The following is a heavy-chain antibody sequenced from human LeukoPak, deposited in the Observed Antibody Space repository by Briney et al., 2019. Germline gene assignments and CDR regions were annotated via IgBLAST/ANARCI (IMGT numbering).Heavy chain of an antibody. CDR1: GGSISSFYKY. CDR3: ARYYCGSGSYYFDY. Sequence: SETLSLTCSVSGGSISSFYKYWGWVRQPPGQGLEWIGYIYYSGSTYYNPSLKSRVTMSVDTSKNQFSLTLSSVTAVDTAVYYCARYYCGSGSYYFDYWGQGTLVTVSS. V-gene: IGHV4-39*07. D-gene: IGHD3-10*01. J-gene: IGHJ4*02. CDR2: IYYSGST.